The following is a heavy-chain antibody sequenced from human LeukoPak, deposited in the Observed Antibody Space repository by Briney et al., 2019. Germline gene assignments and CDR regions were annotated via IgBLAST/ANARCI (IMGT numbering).Heavy chain of an antibody. Sequence: SETLSLTCAVYGGSFSGYYWSWIRQPPGKGLEWIGEINHSGSTNYNPSLKSRVTISVDTSKNQFSLKLSSVTAADTAAYYCARGGSIVVVPAYYFDYWGQGTLVTVSS. J-gene: IGHJ4*02. CDR1: GGSFSGYY. V-gene: IGHV4-34*01. CDR2: INHSGST. CDR3: ARGGSIVVVPAYYFDY. D-gene: IGHD2-2*01.